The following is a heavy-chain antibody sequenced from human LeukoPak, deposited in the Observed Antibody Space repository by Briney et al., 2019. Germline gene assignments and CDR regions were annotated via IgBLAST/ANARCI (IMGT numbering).Heavy chain of an antibody. Sequence: NASETLSLTCTVSGGSISSYYWSWIRQPPGKGLEWSGYIYTSESTNYNPSLKSRVTISVDTSKNQFSLKLSSVTAADTAVYYCARSYSNLYYYYMDVWGKGTTVTVSS. CDR2: IYTSEST. CDR1: GGSISSYY. J-gene: IGHJ6*03. V-gene: IGHV4-4*09. CDR3: ARSYSNLYYYYMDV. D-gene: IGHD4-11*01.